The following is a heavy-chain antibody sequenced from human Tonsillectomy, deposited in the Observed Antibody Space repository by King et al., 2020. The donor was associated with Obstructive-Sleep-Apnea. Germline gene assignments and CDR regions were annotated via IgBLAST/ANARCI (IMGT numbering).Heavy chain of an antibody. D-gene: IGHD2-21*02. Sequence: VQLVESGGGVVQPGRSLRVSCVVSAISFRKYGMHWVRQVPGKGLEWVAFIGHDGSNKYYADSVKGRFTISRDNSRNTLYLQMNTLRAEDTAVYHCANQCGGDCSLDYWGQGTQVTVSS. V-gene: IGHV3-30*02. CDR3: ANQCGGDCSLDY. J-gene: IGHJ4*02. CDR1: AISFRKYG. CDR2: IGHDGSNK.